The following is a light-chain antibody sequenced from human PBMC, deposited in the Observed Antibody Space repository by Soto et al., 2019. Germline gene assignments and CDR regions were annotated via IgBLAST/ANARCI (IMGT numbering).Light chain of an antibody. CDR1: QSLSGRY. V-gene: IGKV3-20*01. J-gene: IGKJ1*01. CDR2: GAS. Sequence: ETMLTQSQDTLALSPGEGATLSCRARQSLSGRYLAWYQQKPGQAPRLLIYGASTRATGIPDRFSGSGSGTDFTLTISRLGPEDVAVYYCQQYASSNRQVGQVTKVNI. CDR3: QQYASSNRQ.